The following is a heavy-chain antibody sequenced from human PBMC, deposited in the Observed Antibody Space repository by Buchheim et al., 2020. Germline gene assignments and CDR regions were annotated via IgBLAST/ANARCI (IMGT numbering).Heavy chain of an antibody. V-gene: IGHV4-31*03. Sequence: QVRLQESGPGLVKPSQTLSLTCTVSGGSITSGGYYWRWIRQPPGKGLEWIGYLYYTGITYFNPSLESRLFMSVVTSKNQIFLTLRSVTAADSAMYYCARSVDQGEYYDSSGTQFFFDYWGQG. J-gene: IGHJ4*02. D-gene: IGHD3-22*01. CDR1: GGSITSGGYY. CDR2: LYYTGIT. CDR3: ARSVDQGEYYDSSGTQFFFDY.